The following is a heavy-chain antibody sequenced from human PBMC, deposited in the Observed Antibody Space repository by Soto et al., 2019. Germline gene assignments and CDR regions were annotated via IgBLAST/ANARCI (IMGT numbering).Heavy chain of an antibody. D-gene: IGHD6-6*01. Sequence: GGSLRLSCAASGFTFSGSAMHWVRQASGKGLEWVGRIRSKANSYATAYAASVKGRFTISRDDSKNTAYLQMNSLKTEETAVYYCTRHLPYWASYLEYSSSPHDPPYGMDVWGQGTTVTVSS. J-gene: IGHJ6*02. V-gene: IGHV3-73*01. CDR3: TRHLPYWASYLEYSSSPHDPPYGMDV. CDR2: IRSKANSYAT. CDR1: GFTFSGSA.